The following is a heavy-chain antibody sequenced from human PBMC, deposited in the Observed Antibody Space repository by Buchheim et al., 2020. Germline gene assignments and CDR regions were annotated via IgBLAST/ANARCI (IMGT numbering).Heavy chain of an antibody. J-gene: IGHJ6*02. D-gene: IGHD1-7*01. CDR2: INPNSGGT. CDR1: GYTFTGYY. CDR3: ARDLELRRGYYYYGMDV. Sequence: QVQLVQSGAEVKKPGASVKVSCKASGYTFTGYYMHWVRQAPGQGLEWMGWINPNSGGTNYAQKVQGRVTMTRDTDISTAYMELSRLRSDDTAVYYCARDLELRRGYYYYGMDVWGQGTT. V-gene: IGHV1-2*02.